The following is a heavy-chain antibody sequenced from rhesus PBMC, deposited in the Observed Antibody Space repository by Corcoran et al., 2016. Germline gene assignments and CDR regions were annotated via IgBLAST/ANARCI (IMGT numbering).Heavy chain of an antibody. CDR3: TTDSHERQLEQIN. CDR2: IKTKADGGTA. J-gene: IGHJ4*01. V-gene: IGHV3-30*01. CDR1: GFTFSTAG. Sequence: EVQLVATGGGLAETGGSMGLSCGASGFTFSTAGMHWVRQAPGKGLEWVARIKTKADGGTADYDASVKGRFTISRDDSKNTLYLQMNSLKTEDTAVYYCTTDSHERQLEQINWGQGVLVTVSS. D-gene: IGHD6-25*01.